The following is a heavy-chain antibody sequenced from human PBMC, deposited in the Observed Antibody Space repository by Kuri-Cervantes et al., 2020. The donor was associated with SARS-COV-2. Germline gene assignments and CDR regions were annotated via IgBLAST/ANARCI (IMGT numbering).Heavy chain of an antibody. V-gene: IGHV3-73*01. Sequence: GGSLRLSCEVSGFLFSASAIHWVRQASGKGLEWVGRIRGKANNYATAYAASVKGRFTISRDDSKNMAYLQMNSLKTEDTAVYYCTRQEWWFDYWGQGTLVTVSS. CDR3: TRQEWWFDY. CDR1: GFLFSASA. CDR2: IRGKANNYAT. J-gene: IGHJ4*02. D-gene: IGHD2-15*01.